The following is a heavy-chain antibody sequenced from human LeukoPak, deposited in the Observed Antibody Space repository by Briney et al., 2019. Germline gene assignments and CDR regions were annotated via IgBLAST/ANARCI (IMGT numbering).Heavy chain of an antibody. V-gene: IGHV3-43D*03. CDR3: AMARGADKNYYYYYYMDV. Sequence: GGSLRLSCAASGFTFDDYAMHWVRQAPGKGLEWVSLISWDGGSTYYADSVKGRFTISRDNSKNSLYLQMNSLRAEDTALYYCAMARGADKNYYYYYYMDVWGKGTMVTVSS. CDR1: GFTFDDYA. D-gene: IGHD3-10*01. J-gene: IGHJ6*03. CDR2: ISWDGGST.